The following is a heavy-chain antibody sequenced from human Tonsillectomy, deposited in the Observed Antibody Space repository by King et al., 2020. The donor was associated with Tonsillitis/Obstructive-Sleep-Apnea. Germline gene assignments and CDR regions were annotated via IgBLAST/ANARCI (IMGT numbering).Heavy chain of an antibody. CDR1: GYTFTSYY. CDR2: INPSGGST. J-gene: IGHJ4*02. V-gene: IGHV1-46*01. CDR3: ARGGLRFLEWLSLFDY. D-gene: IGHD3-3*01. Sequence: QLVQSGAEVKKPGASVKVSCKASGYTFTSYYMHWVRQAPGQGLEWMGIINPSGGSTSYAQKFQGRVTMTRATSTSTVYMERSSLRSEDTAVYYCARGGLRFLEWLSLFDYWGQGTLVTVSS.